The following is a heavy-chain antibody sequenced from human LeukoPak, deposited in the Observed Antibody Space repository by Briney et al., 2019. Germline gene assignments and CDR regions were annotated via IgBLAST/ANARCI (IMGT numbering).Heavy chain of an antibody. Sequence: SETLSLTCTVSGGSISSGGYYWSWIRQPPGKGLEWIGYIYHSGSTYYNPSLKSRVTISVDRSKNQFSLELSSVTAADTAVYYCASPGYCSSTSCSPFDYWGQGTLVTVSS. J-gene: IGHJ4*02. CDR2: IYHSGST. CDR3: ASPGYCSSTSCSPFDY. CDR1: GGSISSGGYY. V-gene: IGHV4-30-2*01. D-gene: IGHD2-2*01.